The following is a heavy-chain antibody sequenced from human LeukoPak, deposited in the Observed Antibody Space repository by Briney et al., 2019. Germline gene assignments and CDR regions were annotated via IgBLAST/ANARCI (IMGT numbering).Heavy chain of an antibody. J-gene: IGHJ4*02. V-gene: IGHV3-48*02. Sequence: GGSLRLSCAASGFILSSYSMHWVRQAPGKGLEWVSYISSSSNTIYYADSVKGRLTISRDNAKNSLYLQMNSLRDDDTAVYYCARSFFRELIIRPSFDYWGQGTLVTVSS. CDR3: ARSFFRELIIRPSFDY. D-gene: IGHD3-10*01. CDR2: ISSSSNTI. CDR1: GFILSSYS.